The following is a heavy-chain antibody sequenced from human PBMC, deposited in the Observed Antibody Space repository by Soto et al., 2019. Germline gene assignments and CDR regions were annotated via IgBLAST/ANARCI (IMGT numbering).Heavy chain of an antibody. D-gene: IGHD4-17*01. CDR1: GFTFSSYG. J-gene: IGHJ4*02. Sequence: QVQLVESGGGVVQPGRSLRLSCAASGFTFSSYGMHWVRQAPGKGLEWVAVIWYDGSNKYYADSVKGRFTISRDNSKNTLYLQMNSLRAEDTAVYYCARDYHGDYHYDYWGQGTLVTVSS. CDR3: ARDYHGDYHYDY. CDR2: IWYDGSNK. V-gene: IGHV3-33*01.